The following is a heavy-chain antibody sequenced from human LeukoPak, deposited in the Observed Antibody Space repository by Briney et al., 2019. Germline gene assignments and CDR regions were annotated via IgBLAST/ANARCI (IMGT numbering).Heavy chain of an antibody. Sequence: WGSLRLSCAASGFTFSSYAMHWVRQAPGKGLEWVAVISYDGSNKYYADSVKGRFTISRDNSKNTLYLQMNSLRAEDTAVYYCARDLAAAIDYWGQGTLVTVSS. CDR3: ARDLAAAIDY. D-gene: IGHD6-13*01. V-gene: IGHV3-30*04. J-gene: IGHJ4*02. CDR1: GFTFSSYA. CDR2: ISYDGSNK.